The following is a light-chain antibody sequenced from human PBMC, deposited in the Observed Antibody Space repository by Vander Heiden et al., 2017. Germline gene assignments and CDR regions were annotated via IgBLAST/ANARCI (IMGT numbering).Light chain of an antibody. CDR2: GAS. Sequence: DIQLTQSQSSLSASVGDRVTIACRASQSISSYLNWYQQKPGKAPKLLIYGASSLQSGVPSRFSGSGSGTDFTLTISSLQPEDFATYYCQQTYSTPYTFGQGTKLEIK. CDR3: QQTYSTPYT. CDR1: QSISSY. V-gene: IGKV1-39*01. J-gene: IGKJ2*01.